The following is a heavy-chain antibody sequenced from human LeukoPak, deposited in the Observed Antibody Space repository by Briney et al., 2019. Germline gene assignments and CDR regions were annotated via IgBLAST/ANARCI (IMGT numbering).Heavy chain of an antibody. D-gene: IGHD2-2*02. J-gene: IGHJ4*02. CDR2: IKSKAHGGTT. Sequence: GRSLRLSCAASGFTFSSYAMHWVRQAPGKGLEWVGRIKSKAHGGTTDYAAPVYGRFTVSRDDSENTLYLQMNSLQTEDTAVYYCTTFSDCTSSICYTNYWGQGTLVTVSS. CDR3: TTFSDCTSSICYTNY. V-gene: IGHV3-15*01. CDR1: GFTFSSYA.